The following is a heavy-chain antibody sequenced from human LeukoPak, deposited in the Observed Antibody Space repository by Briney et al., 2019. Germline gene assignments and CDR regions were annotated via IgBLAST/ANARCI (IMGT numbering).Heavy chain of an antibody. CDR1: GFTFSSYG. Sequence: GRSLRLSCAASGFTFSSYGMHWVRQAPGKGLEWVAVISYDGSNKYYADSVKGRFTISRDNSKNTLYLQMNSLRAEDTAVYYCAKDRSSGYRHYFDYWGQGTLVTVSS. J-gene: IGHJ4*02. V-gene: IGHV3-30*18. CDR3: AKDRSSGYRHYFDY. CDR2: ISYDGSNK. D-gene: IGHD5-12*01.